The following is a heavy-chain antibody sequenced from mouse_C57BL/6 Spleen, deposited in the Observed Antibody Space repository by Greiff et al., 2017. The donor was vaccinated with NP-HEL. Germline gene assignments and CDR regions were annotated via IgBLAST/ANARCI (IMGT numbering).Heavy chain of an antibody. J-gene: IGHJ4*01. D-gene: IGHD3-2*02. V-gene: IGHV3-6*01. CDR3: ARDRQATSYYYAMDY. Sequence: ESGPGLVKPSQSLSLTCSVTGYSITSGYYWNWIRQFPGNKLEWMGYISYDGSNNYNPSLKNRISITRDTSKNQFFLKLNSVTTEDTATYYCARDRQATSYYYAMDYWGQGTSVTVSS. CDR2: ISYDGSN. CDR1: GYSITSGYY.